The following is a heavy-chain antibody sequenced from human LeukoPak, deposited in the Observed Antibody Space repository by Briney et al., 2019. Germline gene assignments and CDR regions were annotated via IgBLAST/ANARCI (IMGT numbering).Heavy chain of an antibody. V-gene: IGHV4-59*01. Sequence: SETLSLTCTVSGGSISSYYWSWIRQPPGKGLEWIGYIYYSGSTNYNPSLKSRVTISVDTSKNQFSLKLSSVTAADTAVYYCARDNTYRGVIMRYNWFDPWGQGTLVTVSS. CDR1: GGSISSYY. D-gene: IGHD3-10*01. CDR3: ARDNTYRGVIMRYNWFDP. J-gene: IGHJ5*02. CDR2: IYYSGST.